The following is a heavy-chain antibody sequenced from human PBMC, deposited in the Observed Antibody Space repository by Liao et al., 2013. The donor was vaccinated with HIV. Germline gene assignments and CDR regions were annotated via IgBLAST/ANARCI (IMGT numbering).Heavy chain of an antibody. CDR2: IYSSGTTNSGTT. J-gene: IGHJ6*03. Sequence: QVQLQESGPGLLKPSETLSLTCSVSGGSFENYYLTWIRQSADKGLEWIGRIYSSGTTNSGTTNYNPSLKSRVTMSVDTSKNQLSLKVTSVTAADTAVYYCARHRLGGINTFGVVDYYYYMDVWGKGTTVSVSS. CDR1: GGSFENYY. V-gene: IGHV4-4*07. CDR3: ARHRLGGINTFGVVDYYYYMDV. D-gene: IGHD3-3*02.